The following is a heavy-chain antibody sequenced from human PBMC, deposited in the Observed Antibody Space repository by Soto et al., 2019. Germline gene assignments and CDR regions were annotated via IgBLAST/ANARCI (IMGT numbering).Heavy chain of an antibody. J-gene: IGHJ4*02. CDR1: GFTFSSYG. CDR3: ARDKGGGEGGPDY. Sequence: QVQLVESGGGVVQPGRSLRLSCAASGFTFSSYGIHWVRQAPGRGLEWVAVIWYDENNKYYADSVKGRFTISRDNSKNALYLQMSSLRDEDTAIYYCARDKGGGEGGPDYWGQGTLVTVSS. CDR2: IWYDENNK. V-gene: IGHV3-33*01. D-gene: IGHD3-16*01.